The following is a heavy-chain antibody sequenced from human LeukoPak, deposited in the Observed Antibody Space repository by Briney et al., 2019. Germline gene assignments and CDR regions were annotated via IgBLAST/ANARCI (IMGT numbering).Heavy chain of an antibody. CDR3: ARGTVVKEAFDI. D-gene: IGHD2-2*01. CDR1: GGSFSGYY. Sequence: PSETLSLTCAVYGGSFSGYYWSWIRQPPGKGLEWIGEINHSGSTNYNPSLKSRVTISVDTSKNQFSLKLSSVTAADTAVYYCARGTVVKEAFDIWGQGTMVTVSS. V-gene: IGHV4-34*01. CDR2: INHSGST. J-gene: IGHJ3*02.